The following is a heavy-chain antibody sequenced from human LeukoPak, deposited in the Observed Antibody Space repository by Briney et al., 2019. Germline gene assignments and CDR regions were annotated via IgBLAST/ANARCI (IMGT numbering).Heavy chain of an antibody. CDR1: GGSISSGSYY. Sequence: SQTLSLTCTVSGGSISSGSYYWSWIRQPAGKGLEWIGRIYTSGSTNYNPSLKSRVTLSVDRSKNQFPLKLSLVPAAAPAVYYCARDGGVGYYDISGRQWYCELGARGPLVSVPS. V-gene: IGHV4-61*02. CDR2: IYTSGST. CDR3: ARDGGVGYYDISGRQWYCEL. D-gene: IGHD3-22*01. J-gene: IGHJ2*01.